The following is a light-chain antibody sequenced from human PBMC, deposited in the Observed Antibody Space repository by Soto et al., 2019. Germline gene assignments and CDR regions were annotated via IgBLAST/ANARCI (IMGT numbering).Light chain of an antibody. CDR1: QILLHSNGYNY. V-gene: IGKV2-28*01. CDR3: IQTLQTPLT. CDR2: LAS. Sequence: DIVMTHSPVSLRVTPGDPASISGISSQILLHSNGYNYLDWYLQKPGQSPQLLIYLASNRASGVPDRFSGSGSGTDFTLKISRVEAEDFGVYYCIQTLQTPLTFGGGTRLEIK. J-gene: IGKJ5*01.